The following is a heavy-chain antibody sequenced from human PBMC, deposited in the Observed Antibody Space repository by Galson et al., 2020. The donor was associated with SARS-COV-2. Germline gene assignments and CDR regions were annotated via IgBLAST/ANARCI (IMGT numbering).Heavy chain of an antibody. CDR3: ARDPTAMVFFDY. CDR2: IYYSGST. D-gene: IGHD5-18*01. J-gene: IGHJ4*02. CDR1: GGSISSSSYY. V-gene: IGHV4-39*07. Sequence: SETLSLTCTVSGGSISSSSYYWGWIRQPPGKGLEWIGSIYYSGSTYYNPSLKSRVTISVDTSKNQFSLKLSSVTAADTAVYYCARDPTAMVFFDYWGQGTLVTVSS.